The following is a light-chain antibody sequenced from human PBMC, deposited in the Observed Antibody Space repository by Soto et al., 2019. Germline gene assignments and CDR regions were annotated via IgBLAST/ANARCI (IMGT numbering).Light chain of an antibody. J-gene: IGKJ1*01. CDR3: QQRSNWPMT. CDR2: DAS. Sequence: EIVLTQSPATLSLSPGERATLSCRASQSVSSYLAWYQQKPGQAPRLLIYDASNGATGIPARFSGSGSGTDFTLTISCLEPEDFAVYYCQQRSNWPMTFGQGTKVEIK. CDR1: QSVSSY. V-gene: IGKV3-11*01.